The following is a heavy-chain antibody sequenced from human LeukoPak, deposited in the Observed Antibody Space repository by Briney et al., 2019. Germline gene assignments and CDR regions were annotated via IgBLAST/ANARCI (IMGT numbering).Heavy chain of an antibody. CDR1: GGTFSSYA. CDR2: IIPIFGTA. V-gene: IGHV1-69*06. CDR3: ATELRYQIGHYFDY. J-gene: IGHJ4*02. D-gene: IGHD2-2*01. Sequence: ASVKVSCKASGGTFSSYAISWVRQAPGQGLEWMGGIIPIFGTANYAQKFQGRVTMTEDTSTDTAYMELSSLRSEDTAVYYCATELRYQIGHYFDYWGQGTLVTVSS.